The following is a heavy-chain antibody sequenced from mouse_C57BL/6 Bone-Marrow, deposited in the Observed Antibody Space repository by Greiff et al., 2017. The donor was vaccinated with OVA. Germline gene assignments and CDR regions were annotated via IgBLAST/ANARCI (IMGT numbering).Heavy chain of an antibody. Sequence: QVQLQQPGAELVKPGASVKLSCKASGYTFTSYWMHWVKQRPGQGLEWIGMIHPNSGSTNYNEKFKSKATLTVDKSSSTAYMQLSSLTSEDSAVXYCGRSRTVVAKDYWGQGTTLTVSS. CDR1: GYTFTSYW. D-gene: IGHD1-1*01. V-gene: IGHV1-64*01. CDR3: GRSRTVVAKDY. J-gene: IGHJ2*01. CDR2: IHPNSGST.